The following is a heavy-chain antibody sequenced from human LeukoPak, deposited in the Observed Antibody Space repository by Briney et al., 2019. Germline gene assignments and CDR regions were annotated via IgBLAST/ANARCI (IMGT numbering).Heavy chain of an antibody. V-gene: IGHV1-3*01. J-gene: IGHJ4*02. CDR3: ARDPVGIAVAFLDY. D-gene: IGHD6-19*01. Sequence: ASVKVSCKASGYTFTSYAMHWVRQAPGQRLEWMGWINAGNGNTKYSQKFQGRVTITRDTSASTAYMELSSLRSEDTAVYYCARDPVGIAVAFLDYWGQGTLVTVSS. CDR2: INAGNGNT. CDR1: GYTFTSYA.